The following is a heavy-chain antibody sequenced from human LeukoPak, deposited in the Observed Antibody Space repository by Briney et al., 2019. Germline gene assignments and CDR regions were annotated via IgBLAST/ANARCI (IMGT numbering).Heavy chain of an antibody. CDR2: IYFSGGT. Sequence: SETLSLTCTVSGDSISSSNCYWGWIRQPPGKGLEWIGSIYFSGGTYYNASLKSRVTISVDTSKNQFSLKLSAVTAADTAVYYCARFASSGFDYWGQGTLVTVSS. J-gene: IGHJ4*02. V-gene: IGHV4-39*01. D-gene: IGHD2-21*01. CDR3: ARFASSGFDY. CDR1: GDSISSSNCY.